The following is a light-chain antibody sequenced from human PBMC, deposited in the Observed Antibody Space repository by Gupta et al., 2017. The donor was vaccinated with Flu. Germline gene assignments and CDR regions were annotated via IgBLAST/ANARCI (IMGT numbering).Light chain of an antibody. Sequence: LMLTQSPSASASLGASVKLTCTLSSGHSSYAIAWHQQQPQKGPRYLMKFNTDGSHTKGDGIPDRFSGSSSGAERYLTISSLQSEDEADYYCQTWTTGIVVFGGGTKLTVL. J-gene: IGLJ2*01. CDR2: FNTDGSH. CDR1: SGHSSYA. CDR3: QTWTTGIVV. V-gene: IGLV4-69*01.